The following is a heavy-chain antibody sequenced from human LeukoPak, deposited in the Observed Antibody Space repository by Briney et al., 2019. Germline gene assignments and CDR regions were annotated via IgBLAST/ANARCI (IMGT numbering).Heavy chain of an antibody. CDR2: ISSSGSTI. Sequence: GRSLRLSCAASGFTFSSYEVNWVRQAPGKGLEWVSYISSSGSTIYYADSVKGRFTISRDNAKNSLYLQMNSLRAEDTAVYYCVKTNGYYSDWGQGTLVTVSS. CDR3: VKTNGYYSD. V-gene: IGHV3-48*03. J-gene: IGHJ4*02. CDR1: GFTFSSYE. D-gene: IGHD3-22*01.